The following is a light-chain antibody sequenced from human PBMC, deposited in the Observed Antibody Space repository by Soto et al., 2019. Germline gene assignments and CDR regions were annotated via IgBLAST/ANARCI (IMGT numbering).Light chain of an antibody. Sequence: QSALTQPASVSGSPGQSITISCTGTSSDLGDYNSVSWYQHHPGKAPKLMIYDVSHRPSGVSNRFSGSKSGNTASLTISGLQTEDEAEYYCSSYTNVRPLVLGEGTKL. CDR3: SSYTNVRPLV. J-gene: IGLJ3*02. V-gene: IGLV2-14*01. CDR2: DVS. CDR1: SSDLGDYNS.